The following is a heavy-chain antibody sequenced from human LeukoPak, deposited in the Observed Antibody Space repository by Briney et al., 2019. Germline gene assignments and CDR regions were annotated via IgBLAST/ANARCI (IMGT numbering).Heavy chain of an antibody. J-gene: IGHJ4*02. CDR2: IYSGGST. Sequence: GGSLRLSCAASGFMLSSCAMIWVRQAPGKGLEWVSVIYSGGSTYYADSVKGRFTISRDNSKNTLYLQMNSLRAEDTAVYYCARDRNYYDSSGYYRYFDYWGQGTLVTVSS. CDR3: ARDRNYYDSSGYYRYFDY. CDR1: GFMLSSCA. V-gene: IGHV3-66*01. D-gene: IGHD3-22*01.